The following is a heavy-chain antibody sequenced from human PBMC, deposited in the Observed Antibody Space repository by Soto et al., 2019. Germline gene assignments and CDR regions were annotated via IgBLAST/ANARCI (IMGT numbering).Heavy chain of an antibody. CDR2: INHSGST. CDR3: ARNHYDYVWASYRPLGFDY. CDR1: GGCFSGSY. Sequence: PSETLSLTCAVYGGCFSGSYWSWIRQPPGKGLEWIGEINHSGSTNYNPSLKSRVTISVDTSKNQFSLKLSSVTAADTAGYYCARNHYDYVWASYRPLGFDYWGQGTLVTVS. D-gene: IGHD3-16*02. J-gene: IGHJ4*02. V-gene: IGHV4-34*01.